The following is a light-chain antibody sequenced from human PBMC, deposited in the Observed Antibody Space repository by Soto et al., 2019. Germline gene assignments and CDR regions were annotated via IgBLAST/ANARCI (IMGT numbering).Light chain of an antibody. CDR1: QGIRTE. V-gene: IGKV1-6*01. Sequence: ATQMTQSPSSLSASVGDRVTIACRASQGIRTELGWYQQKPGEAPKLLIYAASTLQSGVPSRFSGSGSGTDFTLTISSLQPEDFATYYCPQDYDYPRTFGQGTKVEMK. CDR2: AAS. CDR3: PQDYDYPRT. J-gene: IGKJ1*01.